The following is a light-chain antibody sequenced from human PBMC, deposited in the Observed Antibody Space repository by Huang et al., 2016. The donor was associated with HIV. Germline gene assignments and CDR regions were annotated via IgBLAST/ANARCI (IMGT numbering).Light chain of an antibody. J-gene: IGKJ2*03. CDR2: DAT. Sequence: DIQMTQSPSSLSASIGDRVTITCQASQDISNYLNWYQQKPGKAPKLLLYDATNSEAGVPSRFSGSGSGTDFTLTISRLQPEDFATYYHQQFDNVPYSFGQGTRLEIK. CDR1: QDISNY. CDR3: QQFDNVPYS. V-gene: IGKV1-33*01.